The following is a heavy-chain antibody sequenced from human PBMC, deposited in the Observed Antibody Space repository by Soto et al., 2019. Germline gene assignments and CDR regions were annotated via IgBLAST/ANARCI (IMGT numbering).Heavy chain of an antibody. CDR2: IYWDDDK. V-gene: IGHV2-5*02. CDR3: AHSRCGGDCLQSSSSHYYYGMDV. CDR1: GFSLSTGGVG. J-gene: IGHJ6*02. D-gene: IGHD2-21*02. Sequence: QITLKESGPSLVKPTQTLTLSCTFSGFSLSTGGVGVGWIRQPPGKALEWLALIYWDDDKRYSPSLRSRLTVTKDTSKNQVGLTMTNMDPVDTATYYCAHSRCGGDCLQSSSSHYYYGMDVWGQGTTVTVSS.